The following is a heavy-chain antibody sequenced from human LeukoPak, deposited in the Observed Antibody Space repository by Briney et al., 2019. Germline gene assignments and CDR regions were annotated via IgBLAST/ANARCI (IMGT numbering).Heavy chain of an antibody. CDR2: IGVTGDT. V-gene: IGHV3-13*01. Sequence: GGSLRLSCAASGFTFSKDDFHWVRQAPGKGLEGVAAIGVTGDTYYADSVKGRFTISREDAANSMYLQMRSLGAGDTALYYCTKEFCGSRAACAGGSYYDLWGRGALVTVSS. J-gene: IGHJ2*01. D-gene: IGHD2-15*01. CDR1: GFTFSKDD. CDR3: TKEFCGSRAACAGGSYYDL.